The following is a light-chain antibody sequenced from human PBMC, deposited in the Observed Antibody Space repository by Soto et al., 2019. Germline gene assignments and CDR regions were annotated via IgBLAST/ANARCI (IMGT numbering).Light chain of an antibody. J-gene: IGLJ2*01. CDR3: CAYAGGSTYVL. V-gene: IGLV2-23*01. Sequence: QSALTQPASVSGSPGQSLTISCIGTSSDIGSYNLVSWYQQHPGTAPKLLISEDSKRPSGVPNRFSGSKSGNTASLTIAGLQAEDEAVYYCCAYAGGSTYVLVGGGTKLTVL. CDR1: SSDIGSYNL. CDR2: EDS.